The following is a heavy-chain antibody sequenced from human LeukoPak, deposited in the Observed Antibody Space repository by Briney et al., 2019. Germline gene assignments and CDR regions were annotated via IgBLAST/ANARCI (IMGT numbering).Heavy chain of an antibody. D-gene: IGHD3-10*01. CDR1: GFTFSSYA. V-gene: IGHV3-23*01. Sequence: GGSLRLSCAASGFTFSSYAMSWVREAPGKGLEWVSAISGSGGSTYYADSVKGRFTISRDNSKNTLHLQMNSLRAEDTAVYYCASGYGSGSGTWGQGTLVTVSS. J-gene: IGHJ5*02. CDR3: ASGYGSGSGT. CDR2: ISGSGGST.